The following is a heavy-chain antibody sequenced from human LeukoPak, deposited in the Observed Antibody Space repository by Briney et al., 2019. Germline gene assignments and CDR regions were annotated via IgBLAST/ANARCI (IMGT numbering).Heavy chain of an antibody. D-gene: IGHD1-14*01. CDR3: ARDRGRNSFDY. V-gene: IGHV3-7*01. J-gene: IGHJ4*02. CDR1: GFTFSSYS. Sequence: PGGSLRLSCAASGFTFSSYSMSWVRQAPGKGLEWVATIKPDGRDTYYVDSVKGRFTISRDNAKNSLYLQMTSLRAEDTALYYCARDRGRNSFDYWGQGTLVSVSS. CDR2: IKPDGRDT.